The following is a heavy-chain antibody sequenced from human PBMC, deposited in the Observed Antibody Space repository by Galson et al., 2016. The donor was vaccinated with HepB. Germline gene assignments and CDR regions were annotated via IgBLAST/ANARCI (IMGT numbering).Heavy chain of an antibody. D-gene: IGHD3-9*01. Sequence: SETLSLTCTVSGASINSRNWWSWVRQPPGKGLEWIGEVHHTGRTHYNPSLKSRVLISVDKTKKQISLTLSSVTAADTAVYFCARREGVSGDSLFDPWGQGTPVTVSS. CDR1: GASINSRNW. CDR3: ARREGVSGDSLFDP. J-gene: IGHJ5*02. V-gene: IGHV4-4*02. CDR2: VHHTGRT.